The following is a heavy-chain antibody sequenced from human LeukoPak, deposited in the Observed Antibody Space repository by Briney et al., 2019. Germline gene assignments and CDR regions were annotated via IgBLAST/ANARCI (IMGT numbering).Heavy chain of an antibody. D-gene: IGHD6-25*01. CDR2: VHLDGRT. Sequence: SETLSLTCGVSGGSVSSTNWWTWIRQPPGKGLEWVGEVHLDGRTNFNPSLKSRLTMSVDLSENHVSLKLTSVTAADTAVYYCAREGGFYRPLDYSGQGTLATVSS. CDR1: GGSVSSTNW. CDR3: AREGGFYRPLDY. J-gene: IGHJ4*02. V-gene: IGHV4-4*02.